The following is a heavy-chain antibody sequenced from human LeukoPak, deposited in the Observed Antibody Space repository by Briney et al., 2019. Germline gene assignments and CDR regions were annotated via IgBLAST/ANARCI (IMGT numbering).Heavy chain of an antibody. Sequence: ASVKVSCKASGGTFSSYAISWVRQTPGQGIEWMGWVSAYNGNTNYAQKLQGRVTMTTDTSTSTAYMELRSLRSDDTAVYYCARSSGPYYYYYRDVGGKGPTATVSS. CDR2: VSAYNGNT. V-gene: IGHV1-18*01. J-gene: IGHJ6*03. D-gene: IGHD3-10*01. CDR1: GGTFSSYA. CDR3: ARSSGPYYYYYRDV.